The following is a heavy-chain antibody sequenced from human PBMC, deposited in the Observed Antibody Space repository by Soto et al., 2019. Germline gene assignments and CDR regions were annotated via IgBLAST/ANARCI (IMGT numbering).Heavy chain of an antibody. Sequence: QVQLMESGGGVVQPGGSLRLYFVTSGFTFSSHSMHWFRQAPGKGLEWVAVTSANDGTKFYTDSVKGRFTVSRDNSKNTLYLQMNSLRVEDTAVYYCAREVVTTEWYFDNWGQGILVIVSS. CDR2: TSANDGTK. CDR1: GFTFSSHS. V-gene: IGHV3-30-3*01. D-gene: IGHD1-1*01. CDR3: AREVVTTEWYFDN. J-gene: IGHJ4*02.